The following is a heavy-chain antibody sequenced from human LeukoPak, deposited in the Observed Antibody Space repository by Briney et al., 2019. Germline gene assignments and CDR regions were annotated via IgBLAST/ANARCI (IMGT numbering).Heavy chain of an antibody. CDR1: GYTFTGYY. CDR2: INPNSGGT. J-gene: IGHJ6*02. D-gene: IGHD3-16*02. CDR3: ARSIQYDYVWGSYRPYYYYGMDV. V-gene: IGHV1-2*04. Sequence: ASVKVSCKASGYTFTGYYMHWVRQAPGQGLEWMGWINPNSGGTNYAQKFQGWVTMTRDTSISTAYMELSRLRSEDTAVYYCARSIQYDYVWGSYRPYYYYGMDVWGQGTTVTVSS.